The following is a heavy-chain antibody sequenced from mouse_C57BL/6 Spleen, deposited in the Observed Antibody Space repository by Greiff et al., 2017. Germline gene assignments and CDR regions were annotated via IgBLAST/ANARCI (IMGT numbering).Heavy chain of an antibody. J-gene: IGHJ4*01. CDR3: AIATFGGYAMDY. Sequence: QVHVKQPGAELVKPGASVKVSCKASGYTFTSYWMHWVKQRPGQGLEWIGRIHPSDSDTNYNQKFKGKATLTVDKSSSTAYMQLSSLTSEDSAVYYCAIATFGGYAMDYWGQGTSVTVSS. CDR2: IHPSDSDT. V-gene: IGHV1-74*01. CDR1: GYTFTSYW. D-gene: IGHD6-1*01.